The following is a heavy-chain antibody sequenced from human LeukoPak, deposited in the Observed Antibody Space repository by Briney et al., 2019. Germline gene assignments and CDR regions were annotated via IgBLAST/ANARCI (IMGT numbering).Heavy chain of an antibody. CDR2: INPNSSVT. V-gene: IGHV1-2*02. J-gene: IGHJ3*02. Sequence: APVTVSCTASGYTFTVYYMFWVRQAPGQGLEWMGWINPNSSVTNYAQKFQGRVTMTRDTSISTAYMELSRLRSDDTAVYYCARDRDPSSPYDAFGIWGQGTMVTVSS. D-gene: IGHD3-10*01. CDR1: GYTFTVYY. CDR3: ARDRDPSSPYDAFGI.